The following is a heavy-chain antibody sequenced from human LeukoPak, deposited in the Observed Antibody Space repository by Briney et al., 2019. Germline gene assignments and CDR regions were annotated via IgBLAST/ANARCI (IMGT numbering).Heavy chain of an antibody. V-gene: IGHV4-34*01. CDR2: INHSGST. Sequence: PSETLSPTCAVYGASFSDFYWTWIRQPPGKGLEWIGEINHSGSTNYNPSLKSRVTISLDTSRNQFSLKMSSVTAADTAVYYCATRPRHSSAYSHFYHFDYWGQGTLATVSS. D-gene: IGHD3-22*01. CDR3: ATRPRHSSAYSHFYHFDY. J-gene: IGHJ4*02. CDR1: GASFSDFY.